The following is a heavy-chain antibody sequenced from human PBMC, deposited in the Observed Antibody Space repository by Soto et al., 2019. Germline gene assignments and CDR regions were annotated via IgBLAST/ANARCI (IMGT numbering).Heavy chain of an antibody. D-gene: IGHD3-10*01. CDR2: ISGDGYSA. Sequence: PGGSLRLSCAGSGFIFSSTAMSWVRQAPGKGLEWVSSISGDGYSADYADSVKGRSTVSRHNSKSTLYLQINSLRAEDTVVYYCAKRHYYGSGIFALEKWGQGTLVTVSS. V-gene: IGHV3-23*01. CDR3: AKRHYYGSGIFALEK. J-gene: IGHJ4*03. CDR1: GFIFSSTA.